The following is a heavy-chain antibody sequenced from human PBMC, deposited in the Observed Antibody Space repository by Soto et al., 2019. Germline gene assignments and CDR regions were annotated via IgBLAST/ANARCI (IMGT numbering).Heavy chain of an antibody. V-gene: IGHV1-69*01. CDR3: ARDDAGTDYYYGMDV. J-gene: IGHJ6*02. CDR1: GGTFSSYA. Sequence: ASVKVSCKASGGTFSSYAISWVRQAPGQGLEWMGGIIPIFGTANYAQKFQGRVTITADESTSTAYMELSSLRSEDTAVYYCARDDAGTDYYYGMDVSGQGTTVTVS. D-gene: IGHD6-13*01. CDR2: IIPIFGTA.